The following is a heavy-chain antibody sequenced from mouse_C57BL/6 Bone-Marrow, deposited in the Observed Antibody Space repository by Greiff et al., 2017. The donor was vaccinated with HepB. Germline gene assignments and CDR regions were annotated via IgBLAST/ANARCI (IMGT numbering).Heavy chain of an antibody. V-gene: IGHV1-54*01. D-gene: IGHD2-4*01. J-gene: IGHJ3*01. CDR1: GYAFTNYL. CDR2: INPGSGGT. CDR3: ARYDYEGVWFAY. Sequence: VQLQQSGAELVRPGTSVKVSCKASGYAFTNYLIEWVKQRPGQGLEWIGVINPGSGGTNYNEKFKGKATLTADKSSSTAYMQLSSLTSEDSAVYFCARYDYEGVWFAYWGQGTLVTVSA.